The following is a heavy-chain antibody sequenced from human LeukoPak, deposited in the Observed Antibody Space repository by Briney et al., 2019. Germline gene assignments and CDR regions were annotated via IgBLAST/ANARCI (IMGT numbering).Heavy chain of an antibody. CDR1: GFTFSSYD. Sequence: GGSLRLSCAASGFTFSSYDMHWVRHATGKGLEWVSAIGTAGDTYYPGSVKGRFTISRENAKNSLYLQMNSLRAGDTAVYYCARVAYDSSGYRYAFDIWGQGTMVTVSS. V-gene: IGHV3-13*01. CDR3: ARVAYDSSGYRYAFDI. J-gene: IGHJ3*02. D-gene: IGHD3-22*01. CDR2: IGTAGDT.